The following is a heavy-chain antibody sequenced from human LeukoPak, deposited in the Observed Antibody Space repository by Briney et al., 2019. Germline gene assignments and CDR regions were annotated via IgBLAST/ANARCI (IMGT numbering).Heavy chain of an antibody. CDR1: GFTFSSYG. D-gene: IGHD1-26*01. CDR3: ARKGSGSPFDY. CDR2: IWYDGSNK. J-gene: IGHJ4*02. V-gene: IGHV3-33*08. Sequence: GGSLRLSCAASGFTFSSYGMHWVRQAPGKGLEWVAVIWYDGSNKYYADSVKGRFTISRDNSKNTLYLQMNSLRAEDTAVYYCARKGSGSPFDYWGQGTLVTVSS.